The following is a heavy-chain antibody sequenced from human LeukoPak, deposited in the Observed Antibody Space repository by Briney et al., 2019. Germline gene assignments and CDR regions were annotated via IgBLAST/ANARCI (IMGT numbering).Heavy chain of an antibody. CDR1: GGSFSGYY. D-gene: IGHD1-26*01. CDR3: ASRLKSGSYYWFDP. Sequence: SETLSLTCAVYGGSFSGYYWSWIRQPPGKGLEWIGEINHSGSTNYNPSLKSRVTISVDKSKNQFSLKLSSVTAADTAVYYCASRLKSGSYYWFDPWGQGTLVTVSS. V-gene: IGHV4-34*01. CDR2: INHSGST. J-gene: IGHJ5*02.